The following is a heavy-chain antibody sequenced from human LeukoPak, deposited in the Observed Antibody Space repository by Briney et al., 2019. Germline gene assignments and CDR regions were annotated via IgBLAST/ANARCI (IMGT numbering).Heavy chain of an antibody. CDR3: AKDGPYVVVPAAPL. CDR1: GFTFSSYG. V-gene: IGHV3-30*02. CDR2: IRYDGSNK. Sequence: GGSLRLSCAVSGFTFSSYGMHWVRQAPGKGLEWVAFIRYDGSNKYYADSVKGRFTISRDNSKNTLYLQMNSLRAEDTAVYYCAKDGPYVVVPAAPLWGQGTLVTVSS. J-gene: IGHJ4*02. D-gene: IGHD2-2*01.